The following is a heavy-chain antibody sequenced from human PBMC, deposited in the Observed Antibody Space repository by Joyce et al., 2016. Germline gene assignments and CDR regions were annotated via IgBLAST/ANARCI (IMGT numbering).Heavy chain of an antibody. D-gene: IGHD1-7*01. V-gene: IGHV1-2*04. Sequence: QVQLVQSGAEVKKPGASVKISCKATGYTFSGHCMHWVRQAPGQGLEWMGWINPQTGGINYAQKCEGWVTLTWDTSISTAYMELGRLKSEDTAVYYCARDLGRTGTLNVQYGAQYYFDYWGQGTLVAVSS. J-gene: IGHJ4*02. CDR1: GYTFSGHC. CDR2: INPQTGGI. CDR3: ARDLGRTGTLNVQYGAQYYFDY.